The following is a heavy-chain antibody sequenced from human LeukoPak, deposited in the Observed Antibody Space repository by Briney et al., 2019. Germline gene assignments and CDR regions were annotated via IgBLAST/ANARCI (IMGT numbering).Heavy chain of an antibody. V-gene: IGHV4-39*07. CDR1: GGSISSSSYY. Sequence: SETLSLTCTVSGGSISSSSYYWGWIRQPPGKGLEWIGSIYYSGSTYYNPSLKSRVTISVDTSKNQFSLKLSSVTAADTAVYHCARLGQTGTRYNTARLRTNWFDPWGQGTLVTVSS. D-gene: IGHD5-18*01. J-gene: IGHJ5*02. CDR2: IYYSGST. CDR3: ARLGQTGTRYNTARLRTNWFDP.